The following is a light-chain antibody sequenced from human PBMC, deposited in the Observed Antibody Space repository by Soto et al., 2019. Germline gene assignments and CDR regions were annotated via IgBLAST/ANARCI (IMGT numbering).Light chain of an antibody. Sequence: QSVLTQPASVSGSPGQSITISCTGTSSDVGGYNYVSWYQKHPGKATKLMIYDVSNRPSGVSNSFYGSKSGNTASLTIFGLQAEDEADYYCSSYTSSSTLEVFGTGTKVTVL. CDR3: SSYTSSSTLEV. CDR2: DVS. V-gene: IGLV2-14*01. J-gene: IGLJ1*01. CDR1: SSDVGGYNY.